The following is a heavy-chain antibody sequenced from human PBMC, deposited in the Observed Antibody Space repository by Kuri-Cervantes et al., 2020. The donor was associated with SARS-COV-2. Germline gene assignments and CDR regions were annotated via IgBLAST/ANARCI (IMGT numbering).Heavy chain of an antibody. CDR1: GGSISSYY. V-gene: IGHV4-59*01. J-gene: IGHJ2*01. D-gene: IGHD7-27*01. CDR3: ARAIHRFLTGDFWYFDL. CDR2: IYYSGST. Sequence: SWTFSGGSISSYYWSWSRQPPGKGLEWSWYIYYSGSTNYNPSLKSRVTISVDTSKNLFSLKLSSVTAADTAVYYCARAIHRFLTGDFWYFDLWGRGTLVTVSS.